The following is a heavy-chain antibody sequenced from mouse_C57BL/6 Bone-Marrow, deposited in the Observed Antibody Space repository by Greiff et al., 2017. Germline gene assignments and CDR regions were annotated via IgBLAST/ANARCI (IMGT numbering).Heavy chain of an antibody. CDR2: IDPETGGT. CDR3: TRSFYYYAMDY. J-gene: IGHJ4*01. CDR1: GYTFTDYE. V-gene: IGHV1-15*01. Sequence: QVQLQQSGAELVRPGASVTLSCKASGYTFTDYEMHWVKQTPVHGLEWIGAIDPETGGTAYNQKFKGKAILTADKSSSTAYLELRSLTSEDSAVYYGTRSFYYYAMDYWGQGTSVTVSS.